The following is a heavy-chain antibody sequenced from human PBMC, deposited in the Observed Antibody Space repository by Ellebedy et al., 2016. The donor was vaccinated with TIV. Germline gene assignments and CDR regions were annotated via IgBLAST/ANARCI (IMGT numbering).Heavy chain of an antibody. CDR2: IIPIFGTA. V-gene: IGHV1-69*13. J-gene: IGHJ4*02. D-gene: IGHD4-17*01. CDR1: GGTFSSYA. CDR3: ARDPNHDYGDYRDY. Sequence: SVKVSXXASGGTFSSYAISWVRQAPGQGLEWMGGIIPIFGTANYAQKFQGRVTITADESTSTAYMELSSLRSEDTAVYYCARDPNHDYGDYRDYWGQGTLVTVSS.